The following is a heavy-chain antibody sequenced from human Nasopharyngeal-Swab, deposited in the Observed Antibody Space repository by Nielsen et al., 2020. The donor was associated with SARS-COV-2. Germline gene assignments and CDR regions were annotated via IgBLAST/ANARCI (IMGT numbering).Heavy chain of an antibody. Sequence: WIRQAPGKGLEWVSVISWNSGSIGYANSVKGRFTISRDNAKNSLYLQMNSLRAEDTALYYCTKELGDYWGQGTLVTVSS. CDR3: TKELGDY. CDR2: ISWNSGSI. J-gene: IGHJ4*02. V-gene: IGHV3-9*01.